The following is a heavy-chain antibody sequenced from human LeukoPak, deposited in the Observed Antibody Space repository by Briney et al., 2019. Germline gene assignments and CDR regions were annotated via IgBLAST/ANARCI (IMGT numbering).Heavy chain of an antibody. CDR3: PTDPFAASTWDY. V-gene: IGHV1-46*01. Sequence: ASVTLSCTPSGYTFTSCLIHWIRQAPGQGFEELAKIHPCDGDRDYAQRFQCRVTMASDSSATTVYMELSGLTSQDPAVYSCPTDPFAASTWDYSGQATPTTLSS. CDR2: IHPCDGDR. D-gene: IGHD3-16*01. J-gene: IGHJ4*02. CDR1: GYTFTSCL.